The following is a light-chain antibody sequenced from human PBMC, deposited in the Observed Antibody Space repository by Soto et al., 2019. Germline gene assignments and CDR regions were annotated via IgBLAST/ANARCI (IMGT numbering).Light chain of an antibody. CDR2: DAS. CDR1: QSISGRY. J-gene: IGKJ4*01. Sequence: PGERASLSCRASQSISGRYLAWYQQKPGQAPRLLIYDASTRATGVPARFSGSGSGAEFTLTISSLQSEDFAVYYCQQFNNWPLTFGGGTKVEIK. V-gene: IGKV3-15*01. CDR3: QQFNNWPLT.